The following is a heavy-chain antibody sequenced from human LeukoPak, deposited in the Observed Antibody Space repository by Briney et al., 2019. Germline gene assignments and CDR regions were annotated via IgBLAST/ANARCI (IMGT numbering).Heavy chain of an antibody. CDR3: ARDRPLDADDYYGFYYFGY. D-gene: IGHD3-10*01. CDR2: INPNSGGT. CDR1: GYTFTGYY. Sequence: VASVKVSCKASGYTFTGYYMHWVRQAPGQGLEWMGWINPNSGGTNHAQKFQGRVTMTRDTSISTAYMELSRLRSDDTAVYYCARDRPLDADDYYGFYYFGYWGQGTLVTVSS. J-gene: IGHJ4*02. V-gene: IGHV1-2*02.